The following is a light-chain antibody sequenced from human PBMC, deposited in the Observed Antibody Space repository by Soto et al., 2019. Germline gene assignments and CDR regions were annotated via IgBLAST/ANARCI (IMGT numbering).Light chain of an antibody. CDR3: QHRHN. V-gene: IGKV3-11*01. CDR1: QSVSID. Sequence: EVVLTQSPXXLSLSPGDRATLCCRASQSVSIDFAWYQQKPGQAPRLLIYDASNRATGIPARFSGSGSGTDFTLTISSLEPEDFAVYYCQHRHNFGPGTKVDIK. J-gene: IGKJ3*01. CDR2: DAS.